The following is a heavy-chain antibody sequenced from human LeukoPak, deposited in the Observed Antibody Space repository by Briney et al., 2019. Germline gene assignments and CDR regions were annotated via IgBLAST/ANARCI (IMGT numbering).Heavy chain of an antibody. CDR2: IYYSGIT. D-gene: IGHD6-19*01. Sequence: SETLSLTRTVSVGSISSYYWTWIRQPPGKGLEWIGYIYYSGITNYNPSLKSRVFISVDTSKNQFSLKLSSVTAADTAVYYCARYIGYSSCWFEFWGQGTLVTVSS. CDR3: ARYIGYSSCWFEF. CDR1: VGSISSYY. V-gene: IGHV4-59*01. J-gene: IGHJ4*02.